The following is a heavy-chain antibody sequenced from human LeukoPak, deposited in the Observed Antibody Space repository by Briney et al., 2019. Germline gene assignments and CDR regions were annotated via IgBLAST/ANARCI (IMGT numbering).Heavy chain of an antibody. Sequence: GGSLRLSCAASGFTFSSYAMSWVRQAPGKGLEWVSYISSSGSTIYYADSVKGRFTISRDNAKNSLYLQMNSLRAEDTAVYYCASGYSYGSSFDYWGQGTLVTVSS. J-gene: IGHJ4*02. CDR2: ISSSGSTI. V-gene: IGHV3-48*04. D-gene: IGHD5-18*01. CDR1: GFTFSSYA. CDR3: ASGYSYGSSFDY.